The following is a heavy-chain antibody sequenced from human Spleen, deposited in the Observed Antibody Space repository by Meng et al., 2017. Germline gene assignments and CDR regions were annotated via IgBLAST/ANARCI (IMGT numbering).Heavy chain of an antibody. CDR1: GFTFSSYA. V-gene: IGHV3-21*04. D-gene: IGHD3-22*01. J-gene: IGHJ4*02. CDR2: ISTSSSYI. CDR3: AKSESEGSSGYYFDY. Sequence: GESLKISCAASGFTFSSYAMTWVRQAPGKGLEWVSSISTSSSYIYYADSVKGRFTISRDNAKNSLYLQMNSLRAEDTAVYYCAKSESEGSSGYYFDYWGQGTLVTVSS.